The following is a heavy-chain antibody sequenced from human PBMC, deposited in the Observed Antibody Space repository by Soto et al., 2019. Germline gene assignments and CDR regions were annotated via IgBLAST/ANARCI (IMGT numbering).Heavy chain of an antibody. CDR1: VGSLNIQNDY. Sequence: PSETLSLTCTISVGSLNIQNDYWTWMRHLPWKGLQWIGYLHFSGSTYYNPSLESRVSISTDTAKTQFSLELTSVTVADTAVYYCARDSYSYGYPSPLTFDRGGQRILVTVYS. J-gene: IGHJ4*01. V-gene: IGHV4-31*03. D-gene: IGHD3-16*01. CDR2: LHFSGST. CDR3: ARDSYSYGYPSPLTFDR.